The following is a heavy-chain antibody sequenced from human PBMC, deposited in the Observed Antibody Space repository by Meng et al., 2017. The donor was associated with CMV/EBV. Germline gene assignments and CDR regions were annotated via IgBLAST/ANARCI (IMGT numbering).Heavy chain of an antibody. CDR3: AREMPIAAAGCFDY. V-gene: IGHV4-4*07. J-gene: IGHJ4*02. Sequence: HVQGAVTGLGMPSEVLCITCAVSVGCISSYYWSCTPQPAGKGLEWIGRIYTSGSTNYNPSLKSRVTMSEDTSKNQFSLKLSSATAAATAVYYCAREMPIAAAGCFDYWGQGTLVTVSS. CDR1: VGCISSYY. D-gene: IGHD6-13*01. CDR2: IYTSGST.